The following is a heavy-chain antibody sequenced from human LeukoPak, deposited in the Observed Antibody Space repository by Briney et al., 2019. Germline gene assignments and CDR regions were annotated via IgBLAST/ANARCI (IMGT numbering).Heavy chain of an antibody. D-gene: IGHD4-17*01. J-gene: IGHJ5*02. CDR2: IRYDGSNK. CDR1: GFTFSSYG. Sequence: GGSLRLSCAASGFTFSSYGMHWVRQAPGKGLEWVAFIRYDGSNKYYADSVKGRFTISRDNSKNTLYLQMNSLRAEDTAVYYCARGFTTVTHAWGQGTLVTVSS. CDR3: ARGFTTVTHA. V-gene: IGHV3-30*02.